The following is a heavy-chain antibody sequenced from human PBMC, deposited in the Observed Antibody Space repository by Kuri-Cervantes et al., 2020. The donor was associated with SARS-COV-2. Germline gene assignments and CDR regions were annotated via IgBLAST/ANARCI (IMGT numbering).Heavy chain of an antibody. V-gene: IGHV3-30*04. D-gene: IGHD2-21*01. CDR2: ISYDGRNK. CDR3: ARDGIGFDP. CDR1: GFTFSSYA. Sequence: GGSLRPSCAASGFTFSSYAMHWVRQAPGKGLEWVAVISYDGRNKYYADSVKGRFTISRDNSKNTLYLQMNSLRAEDTAVYYCARDGIGFDPWGQGTLVTVSS. J-gene: IGHJ5*02.